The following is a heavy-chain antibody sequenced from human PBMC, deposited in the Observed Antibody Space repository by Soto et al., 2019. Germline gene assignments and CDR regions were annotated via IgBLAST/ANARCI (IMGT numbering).Heavy chain of an antibody. J-gene: IGHJ4*02. CDR2: INAGNGNT. Sequence: ASVKVSCKASGYTFTSYAMHWVRLAPGQRLERMVLINAGNGNTKYSQKFQGRVTITRDTSASTGYMELSSLRSEDTVVYYCARNVQYCSGGSCYSMYYYDYWGQGTLVTVSS. CDR3: ARNVQYCSGGSCYSMYYYDY. CDR1: GYTFTSYA. D-gene: IGHD2-15*01. V-gene: IGHV1-3*01.